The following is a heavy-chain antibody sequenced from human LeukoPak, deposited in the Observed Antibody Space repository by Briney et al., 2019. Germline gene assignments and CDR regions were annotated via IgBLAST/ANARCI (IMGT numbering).Heavy chain of an antibody. CDR3: ARDKTYGSGSYPDAFDI. V-gene: IGHV1-69*04. Sequence: SVKVSCKASGGTFSSYAISWVRQAPGQGLEWMGRIIPILGIANYAQKFQGRVTITADTSTSTAYMELRSLRSDDTAVYYCARDKTYGSGSYPDAFDIWGQGTMVTVSS. CDR2: IIPILGIA. J-gene: IGHJ3*02. D-gene: IGHD3-10*01. CDR1: GGTFSSYA.